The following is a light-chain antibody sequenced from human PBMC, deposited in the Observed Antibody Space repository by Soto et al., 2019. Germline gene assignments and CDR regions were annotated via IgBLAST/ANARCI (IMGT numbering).Light chain of an antibody. CDR1: QSVSSSY. V-gene: IGKV3-20*01. Sequence: EIVSTQSPGTLSLSPGERATLSCRASQSVSSSYLAWYQQKPGQAPRLLIYGASSRATGIPDRFSGSGSGTEFTLTISSLQSEDFAVYYCQQYNNWPPITFGQGTRLEIK. J-gene: IGKJ5*01. CDR2: GAS. CDR3: QQYNNWPPIT.